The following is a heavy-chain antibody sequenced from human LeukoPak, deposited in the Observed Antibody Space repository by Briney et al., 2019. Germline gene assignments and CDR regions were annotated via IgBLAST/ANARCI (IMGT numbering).Heavy chain of an antibody. Sequence: SLETPSLTCTVSGGSISSSSVYWGWIRQPPGKGLEWIATISYSGSTTSYNPSLKSRVTISVDTSKNQFSLKLNSVTAADTAVYYCVRRTSGSYSDYWGQGTLVTVSS. CDR3: VRRTSGSYSDY. CDR1: GGSISSSSVY. V-gene: IGHV4-39*01. D-gene: IGHD1-26*01. J-gene: IGHJ4*02. CDR2: ISYSGSTT.